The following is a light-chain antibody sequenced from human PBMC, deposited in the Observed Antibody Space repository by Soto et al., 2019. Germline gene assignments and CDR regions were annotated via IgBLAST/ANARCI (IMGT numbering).Light chain of an antibody. V-gene: IGKV1-8*01. J-gene: IGKJ5*01. Sequence: AIRMTQSPSSFSASTGDRVTITCRASQGISSYLAWYQQKPGKAPKLLIYAASTLQSGVPSRFSGSGSGTDFTLTISCLQSEDLATYYCQQYYSYLITFGQGTRLEIK. CDR2: AAS. CDR1: QGISSY. CDR3: QQYYSYLIT.